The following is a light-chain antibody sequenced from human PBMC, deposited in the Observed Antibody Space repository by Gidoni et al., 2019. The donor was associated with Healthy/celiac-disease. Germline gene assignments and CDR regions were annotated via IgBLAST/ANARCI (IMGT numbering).Light chain of an antibody. CDR3: CSYAGP. CDR1: SSDVGSYNL. V-gene: IGLV2-23*01. CDR2: EGS. Sequence: QSALTQPASVSGSPGQSITISCTGTSSDVGSYNLVSWYQQHPGKAPKLTIYEGSKRPSGVSNRFSGSKSGNTASLTISGLQAEDEADYYCCSYAGPFGGGTKLTVL. J-gene: IGLJ2*01.